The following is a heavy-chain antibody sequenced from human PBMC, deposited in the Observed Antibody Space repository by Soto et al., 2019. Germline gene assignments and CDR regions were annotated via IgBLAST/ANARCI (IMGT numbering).Heavy chain of an antibody. V-gene: IGHV3-30*18. Sequence: QVQLVESGGGVVQPGTSLRLSCEASGFAFNKFGMHWVRQAPGKRLEWVAFISYDGSYQYYADSVQGRLTITRDNSMNTLNMQLNSLRREDTAVYYCAKGGEVGGVVGDHWGQGTLVTVSS. CDR3: AKGGEVGGVVGDH. CDR1: GFAFNKFG. J-gene: IGHJ4*02. D-gene: IGHD1-26*01. CDR2: ISYDGSYQ.